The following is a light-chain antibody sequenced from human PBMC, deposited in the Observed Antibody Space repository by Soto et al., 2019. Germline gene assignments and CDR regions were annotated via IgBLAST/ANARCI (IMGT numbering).Light chain of an antibody. J-gene: IGKJ3*01. CDR1: QAIGNY. Sequence: DIQVTQFPTSLSASVGDRVTITCRASQAIGNYLAWYQQKPGKVPKLLIYAASTLQSGVPSRFSGSRSGTDFTLTVSSLQPEDVATYYCQKYNGVPLTFGPGTKWKSN. CDR2: AAS. V-gene: IGKV1-27*01. CDR3: QKYNGVPLT.